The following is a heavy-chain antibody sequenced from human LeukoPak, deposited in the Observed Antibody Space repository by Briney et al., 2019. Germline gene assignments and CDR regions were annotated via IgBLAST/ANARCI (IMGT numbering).Heavy chain of an antibody. CDR1: GGSISSYY. V-gene: IGHV4-59*01. J-gene: IGHJ4*02. CDR3: ARDDSSGYYDY. CDR2: IYYSGST. D-gene: IGHD3-22*01. Sequence: SETLCLTCTVSGGSISSYYWSWIRQPPGKGLEWIGYIYYSGSTNYNPSLKSRVTISVDTSKNQFSLKLSSVTAADTAVYYCARDDSSGYYDYWGQGTLVTVSS.